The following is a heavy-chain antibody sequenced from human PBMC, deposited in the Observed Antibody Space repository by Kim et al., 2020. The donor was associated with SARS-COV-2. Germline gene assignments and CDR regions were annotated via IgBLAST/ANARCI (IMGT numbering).Heavy chain of an antibody. Sequence: GSGGSTNYADSVKGGFTISRDNTKNTLYLQMNSLGAEDTAVYYCAKGGSIWGQGTMVTVSS. CDR2: GSGGST. V-gene: IGHV3-23*01. CDR3: AKGGSI. J-gene: IGHJ3*02. D-gene: IGHD3-10*01.